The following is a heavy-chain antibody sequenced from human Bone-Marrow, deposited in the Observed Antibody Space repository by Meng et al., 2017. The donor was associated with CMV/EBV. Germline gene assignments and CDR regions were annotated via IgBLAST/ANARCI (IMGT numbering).Heavy chain of an antibody. J-gene: IGHJ4*02. D-gene: IGHD6-19*01. Sequence: GESLKISCAASGFMFSGYSMNWVRQAPGKGLEWVSMISSSSRYIYYADSVKGRFTISRDNAENSLYLQMNNLRVDDTAVYYCATRMGTGYTSDWGQRTLVTVSS. CDR3: ATRMGTGYTSD. CDR2: ISSSSRYI. V-gene: IGHV3-21*01. CDR1: GFMFSGYS.